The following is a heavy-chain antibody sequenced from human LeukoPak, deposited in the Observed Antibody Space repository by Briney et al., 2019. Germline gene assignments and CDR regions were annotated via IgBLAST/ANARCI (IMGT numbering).Heavy chain of an antibody. V-gene: IGHV3-21*01. D-gene: IGHD6-13*01. Sequence: GGSLRLSCAASGFTFSSYSINWVRQAPGKGLEWVSSIISGSSYISYADSVKGRLTISRDNAKKSLYLQMNSLRAEDTAVYYCARDLGSIATAGTETFDIWGQGTMVTVSS. CDR2: IISGSSYI. J-gene: IGHJ3*02. CDR3: ARDLGSIATAGTETFDI. CDR1: GFTFSSYS.